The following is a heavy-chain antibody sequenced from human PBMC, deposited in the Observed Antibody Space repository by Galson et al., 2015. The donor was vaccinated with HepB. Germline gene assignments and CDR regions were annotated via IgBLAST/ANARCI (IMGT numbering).Heavy chain of an antibody. D-gene: IGHD7-27*01. V-gene: IGHV3-74*01. J-gene: IGHJ5*02. Sequence: SLRLSCAASGFTFSSNWMQWVRQAPGKGLEWVSRINSDVSTTSYTDSVKGRFTISRDNAKNTLYLQMNSLRAGDTAVYYCGNWGSSWGQGTLVTVSS. CDR2: INSDVSTT. CDR1: GFTFSSNW. CDR3: GNWGSS.